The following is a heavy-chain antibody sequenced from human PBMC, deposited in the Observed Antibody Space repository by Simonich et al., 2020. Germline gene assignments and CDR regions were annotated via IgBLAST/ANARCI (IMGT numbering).Heavy chain of an antibody. V-gene: IGHV3-9*01. CDR2: ISGNSGSI. CDR1: GFTFDDYA. D-gene: IGHD6-13*01. Sequence: EVQLVESGGGLVQPGRSLRLSCAASGFTFDDYAMQWVRQAPGKGLEGGSGISGNSGSIGYADSVKGRFTNSRDNAKNSLYRQMNSLRAEDTALYYCAKDVAAAGTEYFQHWGQGTLVTVSS. J-gene: IGHJ1*01. CDR3: AKDVAAAGTEYFQH.